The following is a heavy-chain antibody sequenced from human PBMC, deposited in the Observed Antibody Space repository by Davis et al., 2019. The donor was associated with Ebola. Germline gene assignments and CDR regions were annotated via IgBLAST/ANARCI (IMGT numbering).Heavy chain of an antibody. CDR3: ARIRGMVQGPDYYYGMDV. CDR1: GFSLSTSGMC. Sequence: SGPTLVKPTQTLTLTCTFSGFSLSTSGMCVSWIRQPPGTALEWLALIDWDDDKYYSTSLKTRLTISKDTSKSQVVLTMTNMDPVDTATYYCARIRGMVQGPDYYYGMDVWGQGTTVTVSS. J-gene: IGHJ6*02. D-gene: IGHD3-10*01. V-gene: IGHV2-70*01. CDR2: IDWDDDK.